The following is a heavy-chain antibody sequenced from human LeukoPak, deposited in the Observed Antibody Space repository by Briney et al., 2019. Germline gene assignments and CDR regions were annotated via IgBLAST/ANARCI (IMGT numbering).Heavy chain of an antibody. CDR1: GFIFSNYA. CDR2: ISHNGGST. D-gene: IGHD1-1*01. Sequence: GGSLRLSCSASGFIFSNYALHWVRQAPGKGLEYVSAISHNGGSTYYADSVKGRFTISRHNSKNTVYLQMNNLRAEDTAMYYCARVDTTLSYKLDYWGQGTLVTVSS. V-gene: IGHV3-64*04. CDR3: ARVDTTLSYKLDY. J-gene: IGHJ4*02.